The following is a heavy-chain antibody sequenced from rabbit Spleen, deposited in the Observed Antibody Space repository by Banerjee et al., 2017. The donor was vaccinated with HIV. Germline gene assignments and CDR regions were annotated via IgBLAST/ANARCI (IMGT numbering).Heavy chain of an antibody. CDR1: GFSFIAGYY. J-gene: IGHJ4*01. CDR2: IHGGSKNNI. Sequence: QSLEESGGNLVKPGASLTLTCTASGFSFIAGYYMCWVRQAPGKGLEWIACIHGGSKNNIYYASWAKGRFAISKTSSTTVTLQMTSLTVADTATYFCARDLVAAIGWNFNLWGPGTLVTVS. CDR3: ARDLVAAIGWNFNL. D-gene: IGHD5-1*01. V-gene: IGHV1S40*01.